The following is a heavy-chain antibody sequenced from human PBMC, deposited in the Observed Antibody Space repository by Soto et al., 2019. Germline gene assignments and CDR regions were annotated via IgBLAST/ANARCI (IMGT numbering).Heavy chain of an antibody. J-gene: IGHJ6*02. CDR3: ARGGSSSWYVYYYYYGMDV. D-gene: IGHD6-13*01. CDR2: INPNSGGT. V-gene: IGHV1-2*04. Sequence: VQLVQSGAEVKKPGASVKVSCKASGYTFTGYYMHWVRQAPGQGLEWMGWINPNSGGTNYAQKFQGWVTMTRDTSISTAYMELSRLRSDDTAVYYCARGGSSSWYVYYYYYGMDVWGQGTTVTVSS. CDR1: GYTFTGYY.